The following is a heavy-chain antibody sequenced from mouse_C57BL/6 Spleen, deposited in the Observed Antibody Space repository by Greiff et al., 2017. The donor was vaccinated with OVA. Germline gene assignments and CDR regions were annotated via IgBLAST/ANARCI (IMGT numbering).Heavy chain of an antibody. CDR3: AREGRVTAQATWDY. CDR1: GYTFTSYW. CDR2: IYPGSGST. J-gene: IGHJ2*01. V-gene: IGHV1-55*01. Sequence: QVQLQQPGAELVKPGASVKMSCKASGYTFTSYWITWVKQRPGQGLEWIGDIYPGSGSTNYNEKFQSKATLTVETSSSTAYMTLSSLTSADSAVYDCAREGRVTAQATWDYWGQGTTLTVSS. D-gene: IGHD3-2*02.